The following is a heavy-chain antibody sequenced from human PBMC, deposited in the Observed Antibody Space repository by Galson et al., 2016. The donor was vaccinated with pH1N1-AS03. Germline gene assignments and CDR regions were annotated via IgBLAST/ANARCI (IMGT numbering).Heavy chain of an antibody. D-gene: IGHD1-26*01. CDR3: ARETIRAGEFDL. CDR1: GFTFSSHS. Sequence: SLRLSCAASGFTFSSHSMHWARQAPDEGLEWVANIKQDGSEQYYVDSVKGRFTISRDNAKNSLYLQMNSLRADDTAVYFCARETIRAGEFDLWGRGTVVTVSS. V-gene: IGHV3-7*01. J-gene: IGHJ3*01. CDR2: IKQDGSEQ.